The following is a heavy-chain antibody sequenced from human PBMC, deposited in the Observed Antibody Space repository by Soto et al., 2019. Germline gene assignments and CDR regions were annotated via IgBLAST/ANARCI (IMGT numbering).Heavy chain of an antibody. D-gene: IGHD2-15*01. V-gene: IGHV3-23*01. J-gene: IGHJ4*02. CDR2: ISGSGGST. CDR1: GFTFSSYA. CDR3: AKDGNLGGLNIVVVVAATNFDY. Sequence: GGSLRLSCAASGFTFSSYAMSWVRQAPGKGLEWVSAISGSGGSTYYADSVKGRFTISRDNSKNTLYLQMNSLRAEDTAVYYCAKDGNLGGLNIVVVVAATNFDYWGQGTLVTVSS.